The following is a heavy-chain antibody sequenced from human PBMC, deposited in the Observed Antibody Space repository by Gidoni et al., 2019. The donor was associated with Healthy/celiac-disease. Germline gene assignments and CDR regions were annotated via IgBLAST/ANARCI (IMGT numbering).Heavy chain of an antibody. CDR3: ARGEVGYSSSSGYLYYFDY. V-gene: IGHV4-34*01. D-gene: IGHD3-22*01. CDR2: INHSGST. CDR1: GGSFSGSS. Sequence: QVQLQQWGAGLLKPSETLSLTCAVYGGSFSGSSWSWIRQPPGKGLEWLGEINHSGSTNYNPSLKSRVTLSVDTSKNQFSLKLSSVTAADTAVYYCARGEVGYSSSSGYLYYFDYWGQGTLVTVSS. J-gene: IGHJ4*02.